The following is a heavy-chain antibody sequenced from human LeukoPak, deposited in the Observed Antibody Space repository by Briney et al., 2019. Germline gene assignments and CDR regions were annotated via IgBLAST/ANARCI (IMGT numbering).Heavy chain of an antibody. CDR1: GDSISSGGYY. D-gene: IGHD4-17*01. CDR2: NHYSGRT. V-gene: IGHV4-31*11. CDR3: ARECEDYVARSRFDY. Sequence: SQTLSLTCAVSGDSISSGGYYCSSIRQHPGKGLGWIGYNHYSGRTYSNPSLKSRATISVETSNNQFSLKLSSVPAADTAVYYCARECEDYVARSRFDYWGQGTLVTVS. J-gene: IGHJ4*02.